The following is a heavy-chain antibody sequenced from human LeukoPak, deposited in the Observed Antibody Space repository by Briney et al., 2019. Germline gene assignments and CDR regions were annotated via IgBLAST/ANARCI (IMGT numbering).Heavy chain of an antibody. CDR2: ISSSGTTI. CDR1: AFTFSNYE. D-gene: IGHD4-23*01. Sequence: SGGSLRLSCAASAFTFSNYEMNWVRQAPGKGLEWVSYISSSGTTISYADSVKGRFSISRDNAKKSLYLQMNGLRAEDTAVYYCARAVTTVVTPVDYWGQGTLVTVSS. CDR3: ARAVTTVVTPVDY. J-gene: IGHJ4*02. V-gene: IGHV3-48*03.